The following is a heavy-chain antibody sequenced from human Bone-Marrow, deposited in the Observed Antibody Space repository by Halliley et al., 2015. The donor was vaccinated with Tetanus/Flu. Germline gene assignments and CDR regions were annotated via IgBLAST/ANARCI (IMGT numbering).Heavy chain of an antibody. Sequence: NPSGGSTIYAQKFQGRVTMSRDTSTSTVYMDLSSLTSEDTAVYYCARDHRGAVAGYYKYGMDVWGQGTTVTVSS. CDR2: NPSGGST. V-gene: IGHV1-46*01. D-gene: IGHD6-19*01. J-gene: IGHJ6*02. CDR3: ARDHRGAVAGYYKYGMDV.